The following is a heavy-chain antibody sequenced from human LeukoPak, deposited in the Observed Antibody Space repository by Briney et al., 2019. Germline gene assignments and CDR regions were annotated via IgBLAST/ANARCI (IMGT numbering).Heavy chain of an antibody. V-gene: IGHV1-2*02. J-gene: IGHJ5*02. CDR2: INPNSGGT. Sequence: ASVKVSCKASGYTFTGHYMHWVRQAPGQGLEWMGWINPNSGGTIYAQNFQGRVTLTRDTSISTAYMELSSLRSDDTAVYYCARDRLRLGYERTNWFDPWGKGTLVTVSS. CDR1: GYTFTGHY. D-gene: IGHD2-15*01. CDR3: ARDRLRLGYERTNWFDP.